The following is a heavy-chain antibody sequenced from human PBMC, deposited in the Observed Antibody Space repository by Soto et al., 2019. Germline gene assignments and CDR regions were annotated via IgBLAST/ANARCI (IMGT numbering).Heavy chain of an antibody. Sequence: SETLSLTCTVSGASVSSGSYYWSWVRQPPGKGLEWIGFVYYSGSTNYNPSLKGRVTISLDTDKNQFSLKLNSVTAADTAVYYCAREIGYYADYWGQGTLVTVSS. D-gene: IGHD3-10*01. CDR1: GASVSSGSYY. J-gene: IGHJ4*01. V-gene: IGHV4-61*01. CDR3: AREIGYYADY. CDR2: VYYSGST.